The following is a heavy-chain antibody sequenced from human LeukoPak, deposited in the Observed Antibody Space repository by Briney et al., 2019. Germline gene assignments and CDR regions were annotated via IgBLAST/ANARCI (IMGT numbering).Heavy chain of an antibody. CDR2: ISWNSGSI. Sequence: GGSLRLSCAASGFTFDDYAMHWVRQAPGKGLEWVSGISWNSGSIGYADSVKGRFTISRDNAKNSLYLQMNSLRAEDTAVYYCAKYQLLINNYWRDAFDFWGQGTMVTVSS. V-gene: IGHV3-9*01. CDR1: GFTFDDYA. CDR3: AKYQLLINNYWRDAFDF. J-gene: IGHJ3*01. D-gene: IGHD1-1*01.